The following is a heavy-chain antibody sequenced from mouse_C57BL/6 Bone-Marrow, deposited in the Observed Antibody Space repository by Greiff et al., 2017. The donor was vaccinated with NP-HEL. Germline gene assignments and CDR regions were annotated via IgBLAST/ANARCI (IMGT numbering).Heavy chain of an antibody. CDR3: AGGACFDV. CDR1: GYTFTNYW. J-gene: IGHJ1*03. CDR2: IYTGSGYI. V-gene: IGHV1-63*01. Sequence: QVQLQQSGAELVRPGTSVKMPCKASGYTFTNYWFGWAKQRHGHGLEWIGDIYTGSGYINSNEKSKGKATLTADKSSSTAYMQFSSLSSEDSAIYYCAGGACFDVWGTGTTVTVSS.